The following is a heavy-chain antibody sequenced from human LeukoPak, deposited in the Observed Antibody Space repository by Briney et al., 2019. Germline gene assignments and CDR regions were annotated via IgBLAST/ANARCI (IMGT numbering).Heavy chain of an antibody. CDR2: MNPNSGNT. Sequence: ASVKVSCKASGYTFTNYDINWVRQATGQGLEWMGWMNPNSGNTGYAQKFQGRVTITKNTSISTAYMELSSLRSEDTAVYYCARGGGSGYYYYYMDVWGKGTTVTVSS. CDR1: GYTFTNYD. CDR3: ARGGGSGYYYYYMDV. D-gene: IGHD6-19*01. V-gene: IGHV1-8*03. J-gene: IGHJ6*03.